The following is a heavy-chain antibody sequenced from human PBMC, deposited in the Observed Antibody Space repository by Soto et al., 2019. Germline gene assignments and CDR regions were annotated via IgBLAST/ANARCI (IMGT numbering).Heavy chain of an antibody. Sequence: GGSLRLSCAASGFTFSSYEMNWVRQAPGKGLEWVSYISSSGSTIYYADSVKGRFTISRDNAKNSLYLQMNSLRAEDTAVYYCARAEWGSSYTQYYYALDVWGQGTTVTVSS. CDR1: GFTFSSYE. CDR2: ISSSGSTI. CDR3: ARAEWGSSYTQYYYALDV. D-gene: IGHD6-13*01. V-gene: IGHV3-48*03. J-gene: IGHJ6*02.